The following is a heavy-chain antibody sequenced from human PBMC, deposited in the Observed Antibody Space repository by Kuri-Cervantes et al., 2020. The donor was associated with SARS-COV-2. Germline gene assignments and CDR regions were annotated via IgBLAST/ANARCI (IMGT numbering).Heavy chain of an antibody. J-gene: IGHJ6*02. CDR3: ARDSEGKYDLWSGYQYYYFYGMDV. D-gene: IGHD3/OR15-3a*01. CDR2: ISSSSSYI. V-gene: IGHV3-21*01. CDR1: GFSFSTYS. Sequence: GGSLRLSCAASGFSFSTYSMNWVRRAPGKGLEWVASISSSSSYIYYADSLRGRFTISRDNAKNSLYLQMSSLRAEDTAVYYCARDSEGKYDLWSGYQYYYFYGMDVWGQGTAVTVSS.